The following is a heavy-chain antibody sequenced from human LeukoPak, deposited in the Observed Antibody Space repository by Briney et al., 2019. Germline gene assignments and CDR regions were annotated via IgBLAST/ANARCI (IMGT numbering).Heavy chain of an antibody. CDR1: GSSFSSSWYY. CDR2: IYYSGST. V-gene: IGHV4-39*01. J-gene: IGHJ3*02. Sequence: AETLSLTCTVSGSSFSSSWYYWVRIRQPPGKGLEWIGSIYYSGSTYDNPSLKSRVTISVDTSKNEFSLKLSSVTAADTAVYYCTIPPPCRSNAFYIWGQGTMVTVSS. CDR3: TIPPPCRSNAFYI.